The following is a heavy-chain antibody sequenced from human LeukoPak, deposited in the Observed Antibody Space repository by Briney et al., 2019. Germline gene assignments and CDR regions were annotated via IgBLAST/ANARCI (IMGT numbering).Heavy chain of an antibody. CDR2: IIPLFGAA. CDR1: GGSFSTST. V-gene: IGHV1-69*06. CDR3: ARDNPNHGGNWFGP. J-gene: IGHJ5*02. D-gene: IGHD4-23*01. Sequence: SVKVSCKASGGSFSTSTISWVRQAPGQGLEWMGGIIPLFGAANYAQKFKGRVTITADKSTSTAYMELSTLRSEDTAVYYCARDNPNHGGNWFGPWGQGTIVTVSS.